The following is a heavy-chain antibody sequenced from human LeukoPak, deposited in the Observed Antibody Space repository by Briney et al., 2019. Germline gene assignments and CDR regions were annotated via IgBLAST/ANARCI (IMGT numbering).Heavy chain of an antibody. CDR2: IYTSGST. J-gene: IGHJ1*01. CDR3: AGGITIFGVGLAEYFQH. V-gene: IGHV4-4*07. D-gene: IGHD3-3*01. CDR1: GGSISSYY. Sequence: SETLSLTCTVSGGSISSYYWSWIRQPAGKGLEWIGRIYTSGSTNYNPSLKSRVTMSVDTSKNQFSLKLSSVTAADTAVYYCAGGITIFGVGLAEYFQHWGQGTLVTVSS.